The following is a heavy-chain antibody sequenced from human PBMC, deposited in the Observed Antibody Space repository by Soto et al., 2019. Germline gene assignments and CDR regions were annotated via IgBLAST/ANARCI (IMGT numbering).Heavy chain of an antibody. J-gene: IGHJ5*02. V-gene: IGHV3-11*01. CDR1: GCTFSDHY. Sequence: QVQLVESGGGLVKPGGSLRLSCAATGCTFSDHYMSWIRQAPGKGLEWVSYISGSATTIYYADSIKGRFTISRDNAKNSLFLQMTSLRVDDTAVYYCARGRGEFDPWGQGTLLTVSS. CDR3: ARGRGEFDP. CDR2: ISGSATTI.